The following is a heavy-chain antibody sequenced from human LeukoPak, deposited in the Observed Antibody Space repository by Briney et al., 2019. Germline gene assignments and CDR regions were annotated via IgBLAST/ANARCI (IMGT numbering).Heavy chain of an antibody. J-gene: IGHJ3*02. CDR1: EFTFSGYN. D-gene: IGHD3-10*01. Sequence: GGSLRLSCVASEFTFSGYNMNWVRQAPGKGLEWVSHIGGSGANIYCADSVKGRFTISRDNAKNTLYLQMNSLRAEDTAIYYCARRFDIWGQGTMVTVSS. CDR3: ARRFDI. V-gene: IGHV3-48*01. CDR2: IGGSGANI.